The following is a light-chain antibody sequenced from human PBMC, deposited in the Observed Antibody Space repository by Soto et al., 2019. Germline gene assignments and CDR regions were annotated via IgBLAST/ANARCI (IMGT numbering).Light chain of an antibody. CDR2: DVN. Sequence: QAVVTQEPSLTVSPGGTVTLTFGSSTGAVTSGHYPYWFQVKPGQAPRTLLYDVNNKHSWTPARFSGSLLGGKAALTLSGAQPEDEADYYCMLSYSGPSIFGRGTQLTVL. J-gene: IGLJ7*01. V-gene: IGLV7-46*01. CDR3: MLSYSGPSI. CDR1: TGAVTSGHY.